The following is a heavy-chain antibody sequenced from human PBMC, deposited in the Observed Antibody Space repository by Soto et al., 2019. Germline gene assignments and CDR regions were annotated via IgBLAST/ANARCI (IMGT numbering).Heavy chain of an antibody. Sequence: EVQLVESGGGLVQPGGSLRLSCAASGFTFSSYWMHWVSQAPGKGLVWVSRTNGDGSSTGYADSVKGRFTISRDNAKNTFYLLMISLIAEDTVVYYCARESDVANSLWGQGTLVTVSS. CDR2: TNGDGSST. CDR1: GFTFSSYW. D-gene: IGHD2-21*01. CDR3: ARESDVANSL. V-gene: IGHV3-74*01. J-gene: IGHJ4*02.